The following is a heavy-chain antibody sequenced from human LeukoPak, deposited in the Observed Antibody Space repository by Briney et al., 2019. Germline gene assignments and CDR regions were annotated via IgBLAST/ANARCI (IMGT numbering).Heavy chain of an antibody. V-gene: IGHV5-51*01. Sequence: GESLQISCNGSGYSFTSYWIGWVRQKPGKGLEWMGIIYSGDSDTSYSPSFQGQVTISADTSISPAYLQWSSLNASDTAVYYCARHPDYWGQGTLVTVSS. CDR1: GYSFTSYW. CDR3: ARHPDY. CDR2: IYSGDSDT. J-gene: IGHJ4*02.